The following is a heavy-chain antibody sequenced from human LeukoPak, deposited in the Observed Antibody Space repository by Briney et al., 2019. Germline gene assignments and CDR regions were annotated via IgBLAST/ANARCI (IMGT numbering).Heavy chain of an antibody. CDR3: AKEGLGSGSYFSAWFDP. CDR1: GFTFSNYG. V-gene: IGHV3-30*18. J-gene: IGHJ5*02. D-gene: IGHD3-10*01. CDR2: LSYDERTD. Sequence: PGRSLRLSCAASGFTFSNYGMHWVRQAPGKGLEWVAVLSYDERTDYYADSVKGRSTISRDNSKNTLYLQMNSLRPEDTAVYYCAKEGLGSGSYFSAWFDPWGQGTLVTVSS.